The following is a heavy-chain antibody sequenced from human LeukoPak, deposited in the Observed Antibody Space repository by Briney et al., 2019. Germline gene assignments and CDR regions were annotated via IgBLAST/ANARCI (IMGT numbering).Heavy chain of an antibody. V-gene: IGHV7-4-1*02. CDR3: ARDSYSGSSYY. D-gene: IGHD1-26*01. J-gene: IGHJ4*02. CDR2: INTNTGNP. CDR1: GYTFTGYS. Sequence: ASVKVSCKASGYTFTGYSMIWVRQAPGQGLEWMGWINTNTGNPTYAQGFTGRFVFSVDTSVNTAYLQISSLKAEDTAVYYCARDSYSGSSYYWGQGTLVTVSS.